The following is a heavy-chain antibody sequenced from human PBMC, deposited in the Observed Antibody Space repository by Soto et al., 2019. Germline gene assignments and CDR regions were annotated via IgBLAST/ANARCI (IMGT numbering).Heavy chain of an antibody. V-gene: IGHV1-69*18. Sequence: QVHLVQPGAEVKKPGSSVTVSCKASGDSFSSNAMSWVRQAPGQGLEWMGTILPILGTTNYAQKFKGRLTFTADDSTSTAYMELRSLRSEDTAVYYCARDRALRGFDYWGQGTLVTVSS. J-gene: IGHJ4*02. CDR3: ARDRALRGFDY. D-gene: IGHD3-10*01. CDR2: ILPILGTT. CDR1: GDSFSSNA.